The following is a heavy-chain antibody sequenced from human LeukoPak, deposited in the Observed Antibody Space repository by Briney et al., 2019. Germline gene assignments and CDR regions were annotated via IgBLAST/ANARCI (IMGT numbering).Heavy chain of an antibody. J-gene: IGHJ5*02. CDR3: AREAAVVGTENWFDP. Sequence: PGGPLRLSCAVSGFTFSSSWMSWVRQAPGKGLEWVANIKQDGSEKYYVDSVKGRFTISRDNAKNSLYLQMNSLRAEDTAVYYCAREAAVVGTENWFDPWGQGTLVTVSS. CDR2: IKQDGSEK. CDR1: GFTFSSSW. D-gene: IGHD6-13*01. V-gene: IGHV3-7*04.